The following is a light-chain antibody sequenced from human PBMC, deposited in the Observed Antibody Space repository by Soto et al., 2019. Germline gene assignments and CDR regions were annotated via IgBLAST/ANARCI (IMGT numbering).Light chain of an antibody. CDR3: QKYDDAPFT. Sequence: IQMTQSPPSLAASVGDRVTITCRASQAMKNSLAWYQHIPGKPPRLLIYGASALNSGVPSRFSGRGSGTDFTLTITSLQPGDVGTYYCQKYDDAPFTFGPGTKVDLK. V-gene: IGKV1-27*01. CDR1: QAMKNS. J-gene: IGKJ3*01. CDR2: GAS.